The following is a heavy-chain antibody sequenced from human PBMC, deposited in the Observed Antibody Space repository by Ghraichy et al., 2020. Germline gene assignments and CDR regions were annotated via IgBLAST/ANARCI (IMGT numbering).Heavy chain of an antibody. CDR2: ISAYNGNT. Sequence: ASVKVSCKASGYTFTSYGISWVRQAPGQGLEWMGWISAYNGNTNYAQKLQGRVTMTTDTSTSTAYMELRSLRSDDTAVYYCARGNRLNSSSWYVNYWGQGTLVTVSS. D-gene: IGHD6-13*01. CDR1: GYTFTSYG. CDR3: ARGNRLNSSSWYVNY. V-gene: IGHV1-18*04. J-gene: IGHJ4*02.